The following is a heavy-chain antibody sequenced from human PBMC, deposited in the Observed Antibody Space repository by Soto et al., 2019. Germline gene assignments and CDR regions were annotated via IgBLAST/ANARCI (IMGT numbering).Heavy chain of an antibody. CDR1: GGSISSGGYY. V-gene: IGHV4-31*03. D-gene: IGHD4-17*01. CDR3: ARSPTAVGDYVDWFDS. Sequence: SETLSLTCTVSGGSISSGGYYWSWIRQHPGKGLEWIGYIYYSGSTYYNPSLKSRVTISVDTSKNQFSLKLSSVTAADTAVYYCARSPTAVGDYVDWFDSWGQGTLVTVSS. CDR2: IYYSGST. J-gene: IGHJ5*01.